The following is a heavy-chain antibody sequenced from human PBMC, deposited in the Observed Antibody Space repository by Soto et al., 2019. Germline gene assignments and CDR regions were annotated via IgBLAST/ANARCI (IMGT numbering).Heavy chain of an antibody. J-gene: IGHJ5*02. Sequence: PGGTRRLTCTASGFTFNSYGMHWVRQAPGKGLEWVAVISFDGRHTYYVDSVKGRFTISRDSSKNNLYLQMNSLRAEDTAVDYCAKGLFDNNNIPSFDPRGQGTLVTVSS. CDR3: AKGLFDNNNIPSFDP. D-gene: IGHD2-21*01. CDR2: ISFDGRHT. CDR1: GFTFNSYG. V-gene: IGHV3-30*18.